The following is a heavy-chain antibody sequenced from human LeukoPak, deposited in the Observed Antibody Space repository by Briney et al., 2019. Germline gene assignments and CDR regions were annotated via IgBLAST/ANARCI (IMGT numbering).Heavy chain of an antibody. CDR1: GGSFSGYY. CDR3: ARGIAEEDAFDI. D-gene: IGHD6-13*01. Sequence: PSETLSLTCAVYGGSFSGYYWSWIRQPPGKGLEWIGEINHRGSTNYNPSLKSRVTISVDTSKNQFSLKLSSVTAADTAVYYCARGIAEEDAFDIWGQGTMVTVSS. V-gene: IGHV4-34*01. CDR2: INHRGST. J-gene: IGHJ3*02.